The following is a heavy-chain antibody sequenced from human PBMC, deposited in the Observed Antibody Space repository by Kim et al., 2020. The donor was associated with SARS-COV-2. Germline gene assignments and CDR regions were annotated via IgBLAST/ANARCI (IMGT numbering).Heavy chain of an antibody. D-gene: IGHD5-18*01. Sequence: DYAAPVKGRFTISGDDSKNTLYLQMNSLKTEDTAVYYCLAMVYYYYGMDVWGQGTTVTVSS. CDR3: LAMVYYYYGMDV. J-gene: IGHJ6*02. V-gene: IGHV3-15*01.